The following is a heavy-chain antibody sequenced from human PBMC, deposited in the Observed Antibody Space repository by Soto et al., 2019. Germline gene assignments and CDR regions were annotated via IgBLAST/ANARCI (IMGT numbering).Heavy chain of an antibody. CDR2: INTGNGNT. CDR1: GYTFNTYP. CDR3: ASVVRFGEPLKY. Sequence: QVQLVQSGAEVKKPGASVKVSCKTSGYTFNTYPMHWVRQSPGQRLEWMGWINTGNGNTRYSQKFQDRLTFIRDTSAITAYMELSSLRSVDTAVYYCASVVRFGEPLKYWGQGSLVIVSS. J-gene: IGHJ4*02. V-gene: IGHV1-3*04. D-gene: IGHD3-10*01.